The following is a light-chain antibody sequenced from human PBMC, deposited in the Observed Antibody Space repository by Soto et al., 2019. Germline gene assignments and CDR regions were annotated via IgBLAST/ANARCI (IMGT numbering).Light chain of an antibody. V-gene: IGKV2-28*01. CDR2: LGS. CDR3: MQALQAPLT. J-gene: IGKJ1*01. Sequence: DIVITQSPLSLPVTPVDAASISCMSSQILLHSNGYNYLDWYLQKPGQSPQLLIYLGSNRASGVPDRFSGSGSGTDFALKISRVEAEDVGLYYCMQALQAPLTFGQGTKVDIK. CDR1: QILLHSNGYNY.